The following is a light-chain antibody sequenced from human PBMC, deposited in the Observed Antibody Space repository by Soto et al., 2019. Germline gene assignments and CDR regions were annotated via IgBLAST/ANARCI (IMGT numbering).Light chain of an antibody. CDR3: QQVKTYPLT. CDR2: AAS. V-gene: IGKV1-9*01. Sequence: DIQLTQSPSFLSASVGDRVTITCRASQDISSHLAWYQQKPGKAPKLLIYAASTLQSGVPSGFGGSGSGTDFTLKITSLQPEDFATYYCQQVKTYPLTFGGGTKVEIK. CDR1: QDISSH. J-gene: IGKJ4*01.